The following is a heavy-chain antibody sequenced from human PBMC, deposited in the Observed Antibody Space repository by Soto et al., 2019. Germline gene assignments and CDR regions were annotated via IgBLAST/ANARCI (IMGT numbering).Heavy chain of an antibody. D-gene: IGHD3-10*01. J-gene: IGHJ4*02. V-gene: IGHV1-3*01. Sequence: GASVKVSCKASGYTFTSYALHWVRHAPGQRFEWMGWINAGNGNTKYSQKFQGRVTITRDTSASTAYMELSSLRSEDTAVYYCARDPHEWFGEGGGCIDFWGPTTLVTVSS. CDR1: GYTFTSYA. CDR3: ARDPHEWFGEGGGCIDF. CDR2: INAGNGNT.